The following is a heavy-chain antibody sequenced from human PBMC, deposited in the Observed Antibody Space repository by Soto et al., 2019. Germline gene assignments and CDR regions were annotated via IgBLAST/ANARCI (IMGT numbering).Heavy chain of an antibody. CDR3: AAFFDQALPRYYGMDV. Sequence: ASVKVSCKASGYTFTSYDINWVRQATGQGLEWMGWMNPNSGNTGYAQKFQGRVTMTRNTSISTAYMELSSLRSEDTAVYYCAAFFDQALPRYYGMDVWGQGTTVTVSS. D-gene: IGHD3-9*01. CDR1: GYTFTSYD. V-gene: IGHV1-8*01. CDR2: MNPNSGNT. J-gene: IGHJ6*02.